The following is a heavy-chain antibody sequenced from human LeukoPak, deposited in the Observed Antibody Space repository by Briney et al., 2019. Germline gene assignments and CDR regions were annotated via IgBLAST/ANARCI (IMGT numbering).Heavy chain of an antibody. Sequence: GGSLRLSCAASGFTFGSFSMNWVRQAPGKGLEWVSSISSSSSYIYYADSVKGRFTISRDNAKNSLYLQMNRLRAEDTAFYYCARGLMGGYPLFDYWGHGTLVTVSS. J-gene: IGHJ4*01. D-gene: IGHD3-22*01. V-gene: IGHV3-21*04. CDR3: ARGLMGGYPLFDY. CDR2: ISSSSSYI. CDR1: GFTFGSFS.